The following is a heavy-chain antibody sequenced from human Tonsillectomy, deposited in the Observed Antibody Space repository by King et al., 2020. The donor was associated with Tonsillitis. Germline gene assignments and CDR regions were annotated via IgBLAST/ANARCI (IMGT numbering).Heavy chain of an antibody. CDR2: ISGSGSST. D-gene: IGHD3-10*01. CDR1: GFTFSSYA. V-gene: IGHV3-23*01. J-gene: IGHJ5*02. Sequence: VQLQESGGGLVQPGGSLRLSCAASGFTFSSYAMSWVRQAPGKGLEWVSAISGSGSSTYYADSVKGRFTISRDNSKNTLYLQMNSLRAEDTAVYYCAKDTALLWFENWFDPWGQGTLVTVSS. CDR3: AKDTALLWFENWFDP.